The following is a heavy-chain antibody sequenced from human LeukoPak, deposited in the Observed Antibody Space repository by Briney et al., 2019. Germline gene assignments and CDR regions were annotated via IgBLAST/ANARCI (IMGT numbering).Heavy chain of an antibody. D-gene: IGHD6-13*01. Sequence: ASVKVSCKASGYSFTNYVINWVRQVPGQGLEWIGWISPYNGNTDYAQKLQGRVTLTTDTSTSTAYMELRSLRSDDTAVYYCARPGTSWYTTYYIDSWGQGTLVTVSS. V-gene: IGHV1-18*01. CDR3: ARPGTSWYTTYYIDS. CDR2: ISPYNGNT. J-gene: IGHJ4*02. CDR1: GYSFTNYV.